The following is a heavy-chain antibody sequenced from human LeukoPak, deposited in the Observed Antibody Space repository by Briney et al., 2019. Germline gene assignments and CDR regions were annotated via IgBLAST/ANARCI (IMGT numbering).Heavy chain of an antibody. CDR3: ASEIVVVPAATDWIDY. CDR2: ISSSSSYI. Sequence: PGGSLRLPCAASGFTFSSYSMTWVRQAPGKGLEWVSSISSSSSYIYYADSVKGRFTISRDNAKNSLYLQMNSLRAEDTAVYYCASEIVVVPAATDWIDYWGQGTLVTVSS. J-gene: IGHJ4*02. V-gene: IGHV3-21*01. D-gene: IGHD2-2*01. CDR1: GFTFSSYS.